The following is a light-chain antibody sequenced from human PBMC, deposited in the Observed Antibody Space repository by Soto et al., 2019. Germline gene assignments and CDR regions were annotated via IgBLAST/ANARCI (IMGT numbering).Light chain of an antibody. J-gene: IGLJ3*02. CDR3: CSYAGSNTWV. Sequence: QSSLTQPASVSGSPGQSITISCTGISSDVGIYNLVSWYQQHPGKAPKLLIYEGTKRPSGVSNRFSGSKSGNTASLTISGLQAEDEADYYCCSYAGSNTWVFGGGTKLTVL. CDR2: EGT. V-gene: IGLV2-23*01. CDR1: SSDVGIYNL.